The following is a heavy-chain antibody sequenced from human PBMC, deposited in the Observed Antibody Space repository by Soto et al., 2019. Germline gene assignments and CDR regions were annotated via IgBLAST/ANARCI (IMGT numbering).Heavy chain of an antibody. V-gene: IGHV4-34*01. Sequence: SETLSLTCAVYGGSFSGYYWSWIRQPPGKGLEWIGEINHSGSTNYNPSLKSRVTISVDTSKNQFSLKLSSVTAADTAVYYCARGGVRRSYYDFWSGYLDYYGMDVWGQETTVTVSS. CDR3: ARGGVRRSYYDFWSGYLDYYGMDV. D-gene: IGHD3-3*01. CDR2: INHSGST. J-gene: IGHJ6*02. CDR1: GGSFSGYY.